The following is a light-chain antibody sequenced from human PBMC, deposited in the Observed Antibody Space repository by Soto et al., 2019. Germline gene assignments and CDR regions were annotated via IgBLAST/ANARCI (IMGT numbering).Light chain of an antibody. V-gene: IGLV2-14*01. CDR2: DVS. CDR3: SSYTSSSTLVV. J-gene: IGLJ2*01. Sequence: QSALTQPASVSGSPGQSITISCTGTSSDVGGYNYVSWYQQHPGKAPKLMIYDVSNRPSGVSNRSSGTKSGNTASLTISGLQAEDEADDYCSSYTSSSTLVVFGGGTKLTVL. CDR1: SSDVGGYNY.